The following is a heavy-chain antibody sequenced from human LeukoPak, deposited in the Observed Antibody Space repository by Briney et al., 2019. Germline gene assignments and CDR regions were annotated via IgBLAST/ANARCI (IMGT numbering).Heavy chain of an antibody. J-gene: IGHJ5*02. V-gene: IGHV4-30-4*08. CDR1: GGSISSGDYY. CDR2: IYYSGST. Sequence: PSETLSLTCTVSGGSISSGDYYWSWIRQPPGKGLEWIGYIYYSGSTYYNPSLKSRVTISVDTSKNQFSLKLSSVTAADTAVYYCARADCSSTSCYNWDLGSRFDPWGQGTLVTVSS. CDR3: ARADCSSTSCYNWDLGSRFDP. D-gene: IGHD2-2*02.